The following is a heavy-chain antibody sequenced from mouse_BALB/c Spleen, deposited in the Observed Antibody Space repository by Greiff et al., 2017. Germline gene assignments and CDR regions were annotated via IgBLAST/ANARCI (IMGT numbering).Heavy chain of an antibody. V-gene: IGHV1S81*02. J-gene: IGHJ4*01. CDR3: VLARTPYAMDY. Sequence: VQLQQSGTVLARPGASVKLSCKASGYTFTSYWMHWVKQRPGQGLEWIGEINPSNGRTNYNEKFKSKATLTADKSSSTAYMQLSSLTSEDSAVSYGVLARTPYAMDYWGQGTSVTVSS. CDR1: GYTFTSYW. CDR2: INPSNGRT.